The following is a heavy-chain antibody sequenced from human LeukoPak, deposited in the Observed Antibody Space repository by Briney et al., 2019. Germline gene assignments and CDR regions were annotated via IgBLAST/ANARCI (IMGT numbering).Heavy chain of an antibody. J-gene: IGHJ4*02. V-gene: IGHV3-21*01. CDR1: GFTFSSYS. CDR2: ISSSSSYI. Sequence: GGSLRLSCAASGFTFSSYSMNWVRQAPGKGLEWVSSISSSSSYIYYADSVKGRSTISRDNAKNSLYLQMNSLRAEDTAVYYCAREGITGTAYFDYWGQGTLVTVPS. D-gene: IGHD1-20*01. CDR3: AREGITGTAYFDY.